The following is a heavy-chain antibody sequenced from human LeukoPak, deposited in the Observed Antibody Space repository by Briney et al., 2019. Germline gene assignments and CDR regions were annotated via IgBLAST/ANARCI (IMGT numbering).Heavy chain of an antibody. J-gene: IGHJ3*02. Sequence: TASETLSLTCTVSGGSISSSSYYWGWIRQPPGKGLEWIGIIYYSGSTYYNPSLKSRVTISVDTSKNQFSLNLDSVTAADTAVYFCARVTDRYCSSAYCRGNAFDIWGQGTMVTVSS. V-gene: IGHV4-39*07. D-gene: IGHD2-2*01. CDR3: ARVTDRYCSSAYCRGNAFDI. CDR2: IYYSGST. CDR1: GGSISSSSYY.